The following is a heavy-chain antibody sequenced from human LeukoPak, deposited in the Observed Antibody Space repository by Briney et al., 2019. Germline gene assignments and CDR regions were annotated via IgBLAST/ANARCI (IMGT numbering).Heavy chain of an antibody. Sequence: GRSLRLSCAASGFTFSTYAMHWVRQAPGKGLEWVAVMSYDGNNKYYVDSVKGRFTISRDNSKNTLYLQMTSLRPEDTAVYYCAREDGDLPDYWGQGTLVTASS. CDR3: AREDGDLPDY. J-gene: IGHJ4*02. CDR1: GFTFSTYA. D-gene: IGHD4-17*01. CDR2: MSYDGNNK. V-gene: IGHV3-30-3*01.